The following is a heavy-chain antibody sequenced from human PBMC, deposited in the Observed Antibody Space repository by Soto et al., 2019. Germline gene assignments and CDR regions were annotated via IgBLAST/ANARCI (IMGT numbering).Heavy chain of an antibody. CDR3: AREGGTQLLWFGELSDYYYYGMDV. D-gene: IGHD3-10*01. CDR1: GYTFTSYA. Sequence: GASVKVSCKASGYTFTSYAMHWVRQAPGQRLEWMGWINAGNGNTKYSQKFQGRVTITRDTSASTAYMELSSLRSEDTAVYYCAREGGTQLLWFGELSDYYYYGMDVWGQGTTVTVSS. CDR2: INAGNGNT. J-gene: IGHJ6*02. V-gene: IGHV1-3*01.